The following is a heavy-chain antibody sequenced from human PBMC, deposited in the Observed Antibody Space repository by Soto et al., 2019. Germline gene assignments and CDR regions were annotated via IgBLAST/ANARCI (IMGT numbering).Heavy chain of an antibody. CDR3: AKHDGYCSTTTCSNFDY. CDR2: IYPGDSDS. D-gene: IGHD2-2*01. J-gene: IGHJ4*02. CDR1: GFTFTSYW. Sequence: GESLKISCKGSGFTFTSYWIAWVRQMPGKGLEWMGIIYPGDSDSSYSPSFQGQVTISADKSINTAYLHWSSLKASDTAICYCAKHDGYCSTTTCSNFDYWGQGTLVTVSS. V-gene: IGHV5-51*01.